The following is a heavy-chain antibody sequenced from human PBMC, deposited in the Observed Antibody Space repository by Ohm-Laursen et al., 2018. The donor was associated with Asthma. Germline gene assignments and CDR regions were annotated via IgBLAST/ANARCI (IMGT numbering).Heavy chain of an antibody. D-gene: IGHD6-6*01. J-gene: IGHJ6*02. CDR1: GYTFTSYA. V-gene: IGHV1-3*01. CDR2: IHPGNGVT. Sequence: GSSVKVSCKPSGYTFTSYAMHWVRQAPGHRLEWMGWIHPGNGVTKSSQQLQGRVTITRDTSASTAYMELSSLRYEDTAVYYCVRWRSSVNYYGMDVWGQGTTVTVSS. CDR3: VRWRSSVNYYGMDV.